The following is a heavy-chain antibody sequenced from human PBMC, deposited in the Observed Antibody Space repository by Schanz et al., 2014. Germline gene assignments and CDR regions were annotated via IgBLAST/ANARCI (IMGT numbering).Heavy chain of an antibody. D-gene: IGHD5-12*01. CDR1: GFTFRNYA. V-gene: IGHV3-48*04. CDR2: ISGNSIFT. CDR3: AREGEWGYDPPRH. Sequence: VQLLESGGGLVQPGGSLKLSCSASGFTFRNYALSWVRQAPGKGLAWVSYISGNSIFTYNAKSVRGRFTISRDNAKNSLYLQMNSLRAEDTAVYYCAREGEWGYDPPRHWGQGTLVTVSS. J-gene: IGHJ4*02.